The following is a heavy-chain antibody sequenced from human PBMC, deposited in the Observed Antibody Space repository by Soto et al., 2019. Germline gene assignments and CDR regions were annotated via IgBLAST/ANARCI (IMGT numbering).Heavy chain of an antibody. V-gene: IGHV4-4*02. Sequence: PSETLSLTCAVSGGSISVNWWSWVRQPPGKGLEWIGEIYHSGSTNYNPSLKSRVTISVDKSKNQFSLKLSSVTAADTAVYYCASFGGGMAVWGQGTTVTV. CDR3: ASFGGGMAV. D-gene: IGHD3-10*01. J-gene: IGHJ6*02. CDR1: GGSISVNW. CDR2: IYHSGST.